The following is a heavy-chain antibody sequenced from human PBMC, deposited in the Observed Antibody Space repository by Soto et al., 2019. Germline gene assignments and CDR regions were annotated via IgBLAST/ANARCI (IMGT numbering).Heavy chain of an antibody. V-gene: IGHV4-31*03. CDR2: IYYSGST. CDR3: ARDRGYSYGRNWFDP. CDR1: GCSISSGGYY. J-gene: IGHJ5*02. Sequence: SETLSLTCTVSGCSISSGGYYWSWIRQHPGKGLEWIGYIYYSGSTYDNPALKSRVTISVDTSKNQFSLKLSSVTAADTAVYYCARDRGYSYGRNWFDPWGQGTLVTVSS. D-gene: IGHD5-18*01.